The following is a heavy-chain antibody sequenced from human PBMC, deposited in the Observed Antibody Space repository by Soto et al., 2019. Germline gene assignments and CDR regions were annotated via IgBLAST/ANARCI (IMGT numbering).Heavy chain of an antibody. Sequence: GGXLRLSCAASGFTFSSYSMNWVRQAPGKGLEWVSYISSSSSTIYYADSVKGRFTISRDNAKNSLYLQMNSLRDEDTAVYYCARDLEGMDGCGGDCYTKNDYWGQGTLVTVSS. D-gene: IGHD2-21*02. CDR3: ARDLEGMDGCGGDCYTKNDY. CDR2: ISSSSSTI. CDR1: GFTFSSYS. V-gene: IGHV3-48*02. J-gene: IGHJ4*02.